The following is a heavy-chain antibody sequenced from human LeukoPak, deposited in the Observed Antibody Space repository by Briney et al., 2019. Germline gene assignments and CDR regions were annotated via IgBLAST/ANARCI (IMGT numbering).Heavy chain of an antibody. CDR2: INWNGGST. J-gene: IGHJ6*03. CDR1: GFTFYDYG. Sequence: GGSLTLPCAASGFTFYDYGMSWVRQAPGKGLEWVSGINWNGGSTGYADSVKGRFTISRDNAKNSLYLQMNSLRAEDTALYYCASNLGGHYYYYMDVWGKGTTVTVSS. CDR3: ASNLGGHYYYYMDV. V-gene: IGHV3-20*04. D-gene: IGHD2-21*01.